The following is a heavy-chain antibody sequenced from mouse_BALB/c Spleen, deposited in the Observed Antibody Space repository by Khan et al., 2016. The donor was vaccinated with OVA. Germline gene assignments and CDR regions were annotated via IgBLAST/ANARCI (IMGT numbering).Heavy chain of an antibody. CDR2: ISSGGDNT. D-gene: IGHD2-1*01. CDR1: GFTFSSFS. J-gene: IGHJ3*01. V-gene: IGHV5-9*03. Sequence: EVELVESGGGLVKPGGSLKLSCAASGFTFSSFSMSWVRQTPEKRLEWVAAISSGGDNTFYPDSVKGRFTISRDNAMNNLSRQMSSLRSEDAALYYCARSNYGTFAYWGQGTLVTVSA. CDR3: ARSNYGTFAY.